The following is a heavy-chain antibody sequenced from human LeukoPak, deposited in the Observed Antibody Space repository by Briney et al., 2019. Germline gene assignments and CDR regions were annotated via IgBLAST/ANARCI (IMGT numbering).Heavy chain of an antibody. V-gene: IGHV3-53*01. Sequence: GGSLRLPCAASGFTVSSNYMSWVRQAPGKGLEWVSVIYSGGSTYYADSVKGRFTISRDNSKNTLYLQMNSLRAEDTAVYYCASSSVAGNSLFDYWGQGTLVTVSS. J-gene: IGHJ4*02. CDR3: ASSSVAGNSLFDY. CDR1: GFTVSSNY. D-gene: IGHD6-19*01. CDR2: IYSGGST.